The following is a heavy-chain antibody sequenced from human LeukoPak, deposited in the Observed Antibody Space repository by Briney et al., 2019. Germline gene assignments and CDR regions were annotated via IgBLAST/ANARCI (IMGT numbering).Heavy chain of an antibody. CDR3: ARESGYDSSGYYYLIPAYYFDY. Sequence: SETLSLTCTVSGGSISSGSYYWSWIRQPAGKGLEWIGRIYTSGSTNYNPSLKSRVTISVDTSKNQFSLKLSSVTAADTAVYYCARESGYDSSGYYYLIPAYYFDYWGQGTLVTVSS. J-gene: IGHJ4*02. CDR2: IYTSGST. D-gene: IGHD3-22*01. CDR1: GGSISSGSYY. V-gene: IGHV4-61*02.